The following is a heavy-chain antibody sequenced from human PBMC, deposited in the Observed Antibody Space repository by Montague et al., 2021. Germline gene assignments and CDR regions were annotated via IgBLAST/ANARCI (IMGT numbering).Heavy chain of an antibody. D-gene: IGHD3-10*01. CDR1: DFTFSTYA. Sequence: XLRLSCAASDFTFSTYAMHWVRQAPGKGLEWVAVIWYDGSNKFYADSVKGRFTISRDNSKNTLYLQMNNLRAEDTAMYYCAREVAPGSGSNSVDYWGQGTLVTVSS. CDR3: AREVAPGSGSNSVDY. CDR2: IWYDGSNK. V-gene: IGHV3-33*01. J-gene: IGHJ4*02.